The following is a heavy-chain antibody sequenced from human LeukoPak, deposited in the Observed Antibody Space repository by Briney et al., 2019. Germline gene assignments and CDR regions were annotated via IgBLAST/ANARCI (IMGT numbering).Heavy chain of an antibody. D-gene: IGHD3-3*01. V-gene: IGHV1-46*01. CDR1: GYTFTSYY. Sequence: ASVKVSCKASGYTFTSYYMHWVRQAPGQGLEWMGIINPSGGSTSYAQKFQGRVTITADESTSTAYMELSSLRSEDTAVYYCARGEDYDFWSGFRGAFDIWGQGTMVTVSS. CDR2: INPSGGST. CDR3: ARGEDYDFWSGFRGAFDI. J-gene: IGHJ3*02.